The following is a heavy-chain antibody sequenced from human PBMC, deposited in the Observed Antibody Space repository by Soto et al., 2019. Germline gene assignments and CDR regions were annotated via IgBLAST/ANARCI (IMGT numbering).Heavy chain of an antibody. Sequence: GGSLRLSCAASGFTFRAYWTDWVRQTPGKGLEWVANINQDGNEKNYVDSVKGRFTISRDNSKNTLYLQMSSLTAEDSALYYCSRSLDSWGQGTLVTVSS. J-gene: IGHJ4*02. CDR2: INQDGNEK. CDR1: GFTFRAYW. V-gene: IGHV3-7*01. CDR3: SRSLDS.